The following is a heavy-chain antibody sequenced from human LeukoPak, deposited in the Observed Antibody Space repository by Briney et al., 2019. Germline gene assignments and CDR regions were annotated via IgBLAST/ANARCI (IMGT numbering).Heavy chain of an antibody. D-gene: IGHD3-10*01. J-gene: IGHJ4*02. CDR1: GFTFSSYW. V-gene: IGHV3-7*01. Sequence: RGSLRLSCAASGFTFSSYWMSWVRQAPGKGLECVANINQDGSEKYYVDSVKGRFTIVRDHAKNSLYPQMNSLRPEDTGVYYCGRDSNRRMVRGLFDYWGQGTLVTVSS. CDR2: INQDGSEK. CDR3: GRDSNRRMVRGLFDY.